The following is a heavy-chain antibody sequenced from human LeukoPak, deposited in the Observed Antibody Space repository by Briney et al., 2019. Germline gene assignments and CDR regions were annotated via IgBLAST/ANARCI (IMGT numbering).Heavy chain of an antibody. D-gene: IGHD2-21*01. V-gene: IGHV1-2*02. CDR2: INPNSGGT. CDR1: GYTFTGYY. J-gene: IGHJ4*02. CDR3: ARVNFRVVAPFDY. Sequence: ASVKVSCKASGYTFTGYYMHWVRQAPGQGLEWMGWINPNSGGTNYAQKFQGRVTMTRDTSISTAYMELSRLRSDDTAVYYCARVNFRVVAPFDYWGQGTLVTVSS.